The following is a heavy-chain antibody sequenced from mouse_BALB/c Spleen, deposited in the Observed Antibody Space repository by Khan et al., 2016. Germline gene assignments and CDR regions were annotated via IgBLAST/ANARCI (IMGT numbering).Heavy chain of an antibody. CDR3: ARGDYDYFDY. J-gene: IGHJ2*01. D-gene: IGHD2-4*01. V-gene: IGHV14-3*02. CDR1: GFNIKDTY. CDR2: IDPANGNT. Sequence: VQLQQSGAELVKPGASVKLSCTASGFNIKDTYMHWVKQRPEQGLEWIGRIDPANGNTKYDPKFQGKATITADTSSHTAYLQLRSLTSEDSAVYYCARGDYDYFDYWGQGTTLTVSS.